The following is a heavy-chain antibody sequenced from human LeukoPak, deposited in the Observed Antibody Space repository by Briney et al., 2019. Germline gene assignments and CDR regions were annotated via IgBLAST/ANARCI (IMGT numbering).Heavy chain of an antibody. CDR1: GGSISSSNW. CDR2: IYHSGST. V-gene: IGHV4-4*02. J-gene: IGHJ5*02. CDR3: ARPGGSSTSLYNWFDP. Sequence: SGTLSLTCAVSGGSISSSNWWSWVRQPPGKGLEWIGEIYHSGSTNYNPSLKSRVTISVDKSKNQFSLKLSSVTAADTAVYYCARPGGSSTSLYNWFDPWGQGTLVTVSS. D-gene: IGHD2-2*01.